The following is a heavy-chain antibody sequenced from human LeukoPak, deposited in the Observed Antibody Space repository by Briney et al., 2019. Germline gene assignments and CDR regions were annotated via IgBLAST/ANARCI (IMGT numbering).Heavy chain of an antibody. CDR2: IYYTGST. CDR3: AREGGTMIVVN. Sequence: SETLSLTCSVSGGSISSNSYSWGWIRQPPGKGLEWIGSIYYTGSTYYNPSLKSRVTISVDTSKNQFSLKLSSVTAADTAVYYCAREGGTMIVVNWGQGTLVTVSS. J-gene: IGHJ4*02. V-gene: IGHV4-39*07. D-gene: IGHD3-22*01. CDR1: GGSISSNSYS.